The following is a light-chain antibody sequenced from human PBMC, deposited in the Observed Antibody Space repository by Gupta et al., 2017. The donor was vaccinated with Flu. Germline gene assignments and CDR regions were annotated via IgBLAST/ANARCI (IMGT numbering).Light chain of an antibody. Sequence: SYELTQPPSVSVSPGQTARITCSGDALPRQYVYWYQQKPGQAPVLIIYKGSERPSGIPERFSGSTSGTTVTLTISGVLAEDEAYYFCQSADSSGTLLFGGGAKLT. CDR3: QSADSSGTLL. CDR1: ALPRQY. J-gene: IGLJ2*01. V-gene: IGLV3-25*02. CDR2: KGS.